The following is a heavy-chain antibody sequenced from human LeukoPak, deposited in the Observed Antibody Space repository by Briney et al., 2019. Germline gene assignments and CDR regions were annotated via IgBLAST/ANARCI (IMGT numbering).Heavy chain of an antibody. J-gene: IGHJ3*02. CDR3: ARARTYYDILTGIKYRNAFDI. Sequence: ASVKVSCKASGYIFNDYYMHWVRQAPGQGLEWMGWINPNSGGTNSTQKFQGRVTMTRDTSINTAYLQLGRLRPDDTAVYYCARARTYYDILTGIKYRNAFDIWGQGTMVTVSS. V-gene: IGHV1-2*02. CDR1: GYIFNDYY. CDR2: INPNSGGT. D-gene: IGHD3-9*01.